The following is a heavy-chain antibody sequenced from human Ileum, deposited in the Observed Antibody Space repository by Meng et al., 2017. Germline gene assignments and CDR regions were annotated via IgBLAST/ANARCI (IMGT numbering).Heavy chain of an antibody. CDR2: IIPILNAS. D-gene: IGHD2-15*01. CDR1: GGAFSSSA. Sequence: QVQLVQSGAEVKYPGSSVTVSCKASGGAFSSSAIGWLRQAPGRGLDWMGGIIPILNASTYAQNFKGRVTLSADMATTTVYMELSSLTSDDTAVYFCARDCSGGGCFDPWGQGTLVTVSS. J-gene: IGHJ5*02. CDR3: ARDCSGGGCFDP. V-gene: IGHV1-69*10.